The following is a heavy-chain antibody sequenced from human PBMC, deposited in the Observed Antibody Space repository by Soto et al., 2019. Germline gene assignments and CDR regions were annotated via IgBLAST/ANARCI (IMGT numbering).Heavy chain of an antibody. J-gene: IGHJ5*02. V-gene: IGHV4-39*01. CDR3: ARHENWGSSWFDP. CDR1: GGSFSSSSYY. D-gene: IGHD7-27*01. CDR2: IYYSGST. Sequence: QLQLQESGPGLLKPSETLSLTCTVSGGSFSSSSYYWGWIRQPPGKGLECIGSIYYSGSTIYYSGSTYYNQSHSSRVTISVDTSKNQFSLKLSSVPDADTAVYYCARHENWGSSWFDPWGQGTLVTVSS.